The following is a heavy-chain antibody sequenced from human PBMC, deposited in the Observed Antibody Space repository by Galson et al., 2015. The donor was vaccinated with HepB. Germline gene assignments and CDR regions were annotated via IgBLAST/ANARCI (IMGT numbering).Heavy chain of an antibody. V-gene: IGHV3-30*02. CDR3: AKELDVRIAAAGVLFDY. Sequence: SLRLSCAASGFTFSSYGMHWVRQAPGKGLEWVAFIRYDGSNKYYADSVKGRFTISRDNSKNTLYLQMNSLRAEDTAVYYCAKELDVRIAAAGVLFDYWGQGTLVTVSS. D-gene: IGHD6-13*01. CDR2: IRYDGSNK. CDR1: GFTFSSYG. J-gene: IGHJ4*02.